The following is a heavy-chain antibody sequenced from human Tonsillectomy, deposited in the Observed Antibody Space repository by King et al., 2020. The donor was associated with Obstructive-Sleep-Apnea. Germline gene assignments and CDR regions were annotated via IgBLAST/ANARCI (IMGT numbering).Heavy chain of an antibody. CDR3: AHSPAFSSSWYYFDY. D-gene: IGHD6-13*01. CDR2: IYWDVDK. CDR1: GFSLSTSGGG. Sequence: TLKESGPTLVKPTQTLTLACTFSGFSLSTSGGGVGWIRPPPGKALEGLALIYWDVDKRYSPSLKSRITITKETSKNQVDLTMTNMYTVDTATYYCAHSPAFSSSWYYFDYWGQGTLVTVSS. V-gene: IGHV2-5*02. J-gene: IGHJ4*02.